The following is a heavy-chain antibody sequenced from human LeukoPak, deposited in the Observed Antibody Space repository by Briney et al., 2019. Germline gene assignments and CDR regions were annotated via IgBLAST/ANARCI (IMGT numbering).Heavy chain of an antibody. Sequence: GGSLRLSCADSGFTSSSYTMNWVRQAPGKGLEWVSSISSRSTYIFYADSMKGRFTISRDNAKKSLYLQMNSLRAEDTAVYYCARGGYCSGGSCYGKSGGYFDYWGQGTLVTVSS. CDR3: ARGGYCSGGSCYGKSGGYFDY. CDR1: GFTSSSYT. J-gene: IGHJ4*02. D-gene: IGHD2-15*01. CDR2: ISSRSTYI. V-gene: IGHV3-21*01.